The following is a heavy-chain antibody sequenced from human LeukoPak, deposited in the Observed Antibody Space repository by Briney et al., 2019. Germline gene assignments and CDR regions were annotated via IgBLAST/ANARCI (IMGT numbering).Heavy chain of an antibody. D-gene: IGHD3-10*01. CDR3: AKPYYYGSRSYMDY. Sequence: GGSLRLSCAASGFTFSSYGMHWVRQTPGKGLEWVAVISYDGSNTYYADSVKGRFTISRDNSKNMLYLQMNSLRAEDTAVYYCAKPYYYGSRSYMDYWGQGTLVTVSS. V-gene: IGHV3-30*18. CDR2: ISYDGSNT. CDR1: GFTFSSYG. J-gene: IGHJ4*02.